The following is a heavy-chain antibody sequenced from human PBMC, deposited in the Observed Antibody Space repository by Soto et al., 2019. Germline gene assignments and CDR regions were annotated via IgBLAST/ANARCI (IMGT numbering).Heavy chain of an antibody. V-gene: IGHV3-7*03. D-gene: IGHD5-12*01. CDR3: VRGYSDYTDYFDY. CDR2: IKQDGSEK. J-gene: IGHJ4*02. CDR1: GFTFSSFW. Sequence: QSGGSLRLSCAASGFTFSSFWMSWVRQAPGKGLEWVAIIKQDGSEKYCVDSVKGRFTVSRDNAKKSLYLQMNSLRPEDTAVYYCVRGYSDYTDYFDYWGQGTLVTVSS.